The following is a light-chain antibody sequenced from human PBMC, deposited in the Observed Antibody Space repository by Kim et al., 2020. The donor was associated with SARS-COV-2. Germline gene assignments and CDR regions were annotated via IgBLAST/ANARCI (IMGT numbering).Light chain of an antibody. CDR2: LNSDGSH. CDR1: SGHSSYA. J-gene: IGLJ3*02. V-gene: IGLV4-69*01. CDR3: QTWGTGTWV. Sequence: QLVLTQSPSASASLGASIKLTCTLSSGHSSYAIAWHQQQPEKGPRYLMKLNSDGSHTQGDGIPDRFSGSSSGAERYLTISSLQSEDEADYYCQTWGTGTWVFGGGP.